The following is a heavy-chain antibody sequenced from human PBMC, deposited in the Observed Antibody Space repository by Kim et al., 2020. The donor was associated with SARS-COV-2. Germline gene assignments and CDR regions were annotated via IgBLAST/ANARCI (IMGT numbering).Heavy chain of an antibody. J-gene: IGHJ6*02. CDR2: IYYSGST. Sequence: SETLSLTCTVSGGSISSGGYYWSWIRQHPGKGLEWIGYIYYSGSTYYNPSLKSRVTISVDTSKNQFSLKLSSVTAADTAVYYCASWELSYYYYYGMDVWGQGTTVTVSS. D-gene: IGHD1-26*01. CDR3: ASWELSYYYYYGMDV. CDR1: GGSISSGGYY. V-gene: IGHV4-31*03.